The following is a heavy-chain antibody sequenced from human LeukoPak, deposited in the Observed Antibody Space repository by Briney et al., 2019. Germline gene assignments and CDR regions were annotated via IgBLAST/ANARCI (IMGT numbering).Heavy chain of an antibody. Sequence: GGSLRLSCAASGFTFSSYSMNWVRQAPGKGLEWVSIIYSGGTTYYGDSVKGRFTISRDNSKNTVYLQMNSLRAEDTAVYYCARDRGGDSSGYPLHWGQGTLVTVSS. J-gene: IGHJ4*02. CDR1: GFTFSSYS. D-gene: IGHD3-22*01. CDR3: ARDRGGDSSGYPLH. CDR2: IYSGGTT. V-gene: IGHV3-66*01.